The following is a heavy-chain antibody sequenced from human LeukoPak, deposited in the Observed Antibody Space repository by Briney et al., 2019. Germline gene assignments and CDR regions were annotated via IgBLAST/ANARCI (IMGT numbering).Heavy chain of an antibody. CDR2: ISAYNGNT. CDR3: ARDTDSSPHYYYYMDV. D-gene: IGHD6-13*01. V-gene: IGHV1-18*01. Sequence: ASVKVSCKASGYTFTSYGISWVRQAPGQGLEWMGWISAYNGNTNYAQKLQGRVTMTTDTSTSTAYMELRSLRSDDTAVYYCARDTDSSPHYYYYMDVWGKGTTVTVSS. CDR1: GYTFTSYG. J-gene: IGHJ6*03.